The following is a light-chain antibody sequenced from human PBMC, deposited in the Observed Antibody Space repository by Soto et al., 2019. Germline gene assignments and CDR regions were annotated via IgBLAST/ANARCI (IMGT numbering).Light chain of an antibody. V-gene: IGKV3-15*01. CDR1: QSVSSN. CDR3: QQSYNWPRT. CDR2: GAS. J-gene: IGKJ1*01. Sequence: EIVLTQSPATLSVSPGERATLSCRASQSVSSNLAWYQQKPGQAPRLLIYGASTRATGIPARFSGSGSGTEFTLTISSLQSEDFAVFYCQQSYNWPRTFGQGTKVDIK.